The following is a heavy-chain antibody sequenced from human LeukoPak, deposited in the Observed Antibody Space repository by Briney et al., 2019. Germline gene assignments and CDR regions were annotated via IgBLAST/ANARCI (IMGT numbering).Heavy chain of an antibody. CDR3: ASQRQCSEIGCYRNFAN. V-gene: IGHV3-30*01. CDR2: ISPDERTK. D-gene: IGHD3-3*01. CDR1: GFSFSTYA. J-gene: IGHJ4*02. Sequence: PGGSLRLSCAASGFSFSTYAMHWVRQAPGKGLEWVAVISPDERTKYYADSVKGRFTISRDISKSTLYLQMDNLGAEDTADYYCASQRQCSEIGCYRNFANWGQGTTVTVSS.